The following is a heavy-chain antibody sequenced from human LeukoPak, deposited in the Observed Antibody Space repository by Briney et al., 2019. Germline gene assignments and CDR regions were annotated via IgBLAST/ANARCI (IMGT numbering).Heavy chain of an antibody. Sequence: GGSLRLSCAASGFTLSSNYMSWVRQAPWKGLEWVSVIYSGGSTYYADSVNGRFTISRDNSKNTLYLQMNSLRDEDTAVYYCARGRGYTDFWGQGTLVTVSS. CDR3: ARGRGYTDF. CDR1: GFTLSSNY. V-gene: IGHV3-53*01. D-gene: IGHD5-18*01. J-gene: IGHJ4*02. CDR2: IYSGGST.